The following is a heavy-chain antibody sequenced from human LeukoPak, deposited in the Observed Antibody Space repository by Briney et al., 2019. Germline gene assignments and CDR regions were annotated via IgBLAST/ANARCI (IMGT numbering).Heavy chain of an antibody. CDR2: ISSGSSYI. D-gene: IGHD3-22*01. J-gene: IGHJ3*02. V-gene: IGHV3-21*01. CDR3: ARGSGYYFGDAFDI. CDR1: GFTFSSYS. Sequence: GGSLRLSCAASGFTFSSYSMNWVRQAPGKGLEWVSSISSGSSYIYYADSVKGRFTISRDNAKNSLYLQMNSLRAEDTAVYYCARGSGYYFGDAFDIWGQGTMVTVSS.